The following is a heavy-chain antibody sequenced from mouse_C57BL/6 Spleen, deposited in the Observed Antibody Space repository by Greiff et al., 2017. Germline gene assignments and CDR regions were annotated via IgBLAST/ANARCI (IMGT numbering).Heavy chain of an antibody. Sequence: VQLQQPGTELVKPGASVKLSCKASGYTFTSYWMHWVKQRPGQGLEWIGNINPSNGGTNYNEKFKSKATLTVDKSSSTAYMQLSSLTSEDSAVYYCARSGGLRSWYFDVWGTGTTVTVSS. CDR3: ARSGGLRSWYFDV. D-gene: IGHD1-1*01. V-gene: IGHV1-53*01. CDR2: INPSNGGT. CDR1: GYTFTSYW. J-gene: IGHJ1*03.